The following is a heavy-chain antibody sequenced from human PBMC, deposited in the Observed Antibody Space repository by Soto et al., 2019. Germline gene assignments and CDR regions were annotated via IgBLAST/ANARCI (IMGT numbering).Heavy chain of an antibody. CDR2: ISWNSGSI. CDR3: AKDKAATPLVSLDY. D-gene: IGHD6-25*01. J-gene: IGHJ4*02. V-gene: IGHV3-9*01. CDR1: GFTFDDYA. Sequence: EVQLVESGGGLVQPGRSLRLSCAASGFTFDDYAMHWVRQAPGKGLEWVSGISWNSGSIGYADSVKGRFTISRDNAKNSLYLQMNSLRAEDTALYYCAKDKAATPLVSLDYWGQGTLVTVSS.